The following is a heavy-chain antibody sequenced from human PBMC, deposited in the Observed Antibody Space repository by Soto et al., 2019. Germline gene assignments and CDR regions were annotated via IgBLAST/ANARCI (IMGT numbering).Heavy chain of an antibody. CDR1: GFTFSSYA. CDR2: IACVGSNK. Sequence: SCAASGFTFSSYAMHWVRQAPGKGLAWVSVIACVGSNKYYADSVKGRFTISRDNAKNSLYLQMNSLRGVDTAVYSCARDHYYDTSGYLALFDYWGQGTLVTVSS. J-gene: IGHJ4*02. CDR3: ARDHYYDTSGYLALFDY. V-gene: IGHV3-30-3*01. D-gene: IGHD3-22*01.